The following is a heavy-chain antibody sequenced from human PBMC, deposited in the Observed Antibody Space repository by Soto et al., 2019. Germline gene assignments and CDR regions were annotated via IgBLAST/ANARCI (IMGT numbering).Heavy chain of an antibody. CDR3: AKAVTYYDFWSGYYRRERGVDY. D-gene: IGHD3-3*01. Sequence: GGSLRLSCAASGFTFSSYAMSWVRQAPGKGLEWVSAISGSGGSTYYADSVKGRFTISRDNSKNTLYLQMNSLRAEDTAVYYCAKAVTYYDFWSGYYRRERGVDYWGQGTLVTVSS. CDR2: ISGSGGST. V-gene: IGHV3-23*01. CDR1: GFTFSSYA. J-gene: IGHJ4*02.